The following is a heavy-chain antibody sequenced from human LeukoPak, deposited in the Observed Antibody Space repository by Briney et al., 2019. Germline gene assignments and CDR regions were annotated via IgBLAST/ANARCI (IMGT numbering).Heavy chain of an antibody. CDR1: GGTFSSYA. J-gene: IGHJ4*02. V-gene: IGHV1-69*04. D-gene: IGHD3-10*01. CDR2: IIPIFGIA. CDR3: ARQSYYYGSGSYYEQDY. Sequence: GASVKVSCKASGGTFSSYAISWVRQAPGQGLEWMGRIIPIFGIANYAQKFQGGVTITADKSTSTAYLQWSSLKASDTAMYYCARQSYYYGSGSYYEQDYWGQGTLVTVSS.